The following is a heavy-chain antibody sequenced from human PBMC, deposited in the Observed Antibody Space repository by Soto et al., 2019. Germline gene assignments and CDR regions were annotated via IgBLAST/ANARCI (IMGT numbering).Heavy chain of an antibody. CDR2: ISNSGGT. D-gene: IGHD3-10*01. CDR1: GGSISSSDYY. J-gene: IGHJ5*02. V-gene: IGHV4-39*01. CDR3: ARQGGYYGSGKRVDWFDP. Sequence: SETLSLTCTVSGGSISSSDYYWAWIRQPPGKGLEWIATISNSGGTYYNPSLRSRVIISVDASKNLFSLNLNSVTAADTAVYYCARQGGYYGSGKRVDWFDPWGQGNLVT.